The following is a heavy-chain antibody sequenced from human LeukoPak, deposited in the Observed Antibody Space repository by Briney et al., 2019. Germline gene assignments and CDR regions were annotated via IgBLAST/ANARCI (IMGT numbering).Heavy chain of an antibody. D-gene: IGHD6-19*01. CDR1: GCSISGSSHY. Sequence: SETLSLTCTVSGCSISGSSHYWGWIRQPPGKGLEWIGSIYQSGSTHYNFYLRSRVTISVDTSKNQFSLKLSSVTAADTSVYYCARNSSGWSFDLWGRGTLVTVS. CDR3: ARNSSGWSFDL. CDR2: IYQSGST. J-gene: IGHJ2*01. V-gene: IGHV4-39*01.